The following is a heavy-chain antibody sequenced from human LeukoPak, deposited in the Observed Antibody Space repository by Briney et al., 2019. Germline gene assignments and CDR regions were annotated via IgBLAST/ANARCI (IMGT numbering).Heavy chain of an antibody. Sequence: PGGSLRLSCAASGFTFSNFAMHWVRQAPGKGLEYVSAISGDGRSTYYANSVKGRFTISRDNSKSTLYLQMGSLRVEDMAVYYCASIGLPWGQGTLVTVSS. CDR3: ASIGLP. CDR2: ISGDGRST. CDR1: GFTFSNFA. J-gene: IGHJ4*02. V-gene: IGHV3-64*01. D-gene: IGHD1-26*01.